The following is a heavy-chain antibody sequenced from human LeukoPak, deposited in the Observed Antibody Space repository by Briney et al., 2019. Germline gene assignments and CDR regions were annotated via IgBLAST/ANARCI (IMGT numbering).Heavy chain of an antibody. D-gene: IGHD1-26*01. CDR1: GITVSSNY. CDR3: ARELSGY. J-gene: IGHJ4*02. V-gene: IGHV3-66*01. Sequence: QPGGSLRLSCAASGITVSSNYMNWVRQAPGKGLEWVAIIYSGGSTYYADSVKGRFTISRDNSKNTLYLQMNSLRAEDTAVYYCARELSGYWGQGTLVTVSS. CDR2: IYSGGST.